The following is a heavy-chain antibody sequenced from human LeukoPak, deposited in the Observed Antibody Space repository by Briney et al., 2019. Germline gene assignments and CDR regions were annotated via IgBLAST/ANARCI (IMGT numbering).Heavy chain of an antibody. V-gene: IGHV1-2*06. CDR3: ARGYCSGGSCPTFFDY. CDR1: GYTFTGYY. Sequence: ASVKVSCKASGYTFTGYYMHWVRQAPGHGLEWMGRINPNSGGTNYAQKFQGRVTMTRDTSISTAYMELSRLRSDDTAVYYCARGYCSGGSCPTFFDYWGQGTLVTVSS. CDR2: INPNSGGT. J-gene: IGHJ4*02. D-gene: IGHD2-15*01.